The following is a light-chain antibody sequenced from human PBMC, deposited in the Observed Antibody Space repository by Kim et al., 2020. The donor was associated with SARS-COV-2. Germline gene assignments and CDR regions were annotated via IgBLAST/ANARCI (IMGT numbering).Light chain of an antibody. CDR3: NSRDSSGNHLV. J-gene: IGLJ3*02. CDR1: SLRSYD. V-gene: IGLV3-19*01. CDR2: GKN. Sequence: AQGQTVRITGQGDSLRSYDASWYQQKPGQAPVLVIYGKNNRPSGIPDRFSGSSSGNTASLTITGAQAEDEADYYCNSRDSSGNHLVFGGGTQLTVL.